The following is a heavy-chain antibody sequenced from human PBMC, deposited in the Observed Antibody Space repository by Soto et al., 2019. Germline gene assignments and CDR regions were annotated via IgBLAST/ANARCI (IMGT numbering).Heavy chain of an antibody. CDR3: ARGEVLPAAMAFDY. J-gene: IGHJ4*02. CDR1: GGSISSDSHY. Sequence: QLQLQESGPGLVKPSETLSLTCSVSGGSISSDSHYWGWIRQPPGKGLEWIGTMYYSGSTYFNPSLKSRVTISVDTSKNQFSLKLSSVTAADTAVYYCARGEVLPAAMAFDYWGQGTLVTVSS. CDR2: MYYSGST. D-gene: IGHD2-2*01. V-gene: IGHV4-39*01.